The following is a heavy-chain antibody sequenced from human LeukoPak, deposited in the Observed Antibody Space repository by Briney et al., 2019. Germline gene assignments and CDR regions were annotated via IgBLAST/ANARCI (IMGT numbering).Heavy chain of an antibody. V-gene: IGHV1-69*04. CDR3: ARDRPYSSSRYYYYGMDV. D-gene: IGHD6-13*01. Sequence: SVKVSCKCSEGAFSGYAISWGGHAPGQGLEWMGRIIPILGIANYAQKFQGRVTITADKSTSTAYMELSSLRSEDTAVYYCARDRPYSSSRYYYYGMDVWGQGTTVTVSS. CDR1: EGAFSGYA. J-gene: IGHJ6*02. CDR2: IIPILGIA.